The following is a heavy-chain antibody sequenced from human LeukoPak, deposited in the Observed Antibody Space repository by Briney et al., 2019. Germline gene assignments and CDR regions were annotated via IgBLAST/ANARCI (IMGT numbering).Heavy chain of an antibody. CDR3: AKDSYSKGDY. V-gene: IGHV3-7*01. CDR1: GFTFSSSW. CDR2: INHDGSVK. J-gene: IGHJ4*02. D-gene: IGHD4-11*01. Sequence: GGSLRLSCVASGFTFSSSWMGWVRQAPGKGLQWVANINHDGSVKNYVGSVKGRFAISGDNAQNSFYLQMNSLEADDTAVYYCAKDSYSKGDYWGQGNLVTVSS.